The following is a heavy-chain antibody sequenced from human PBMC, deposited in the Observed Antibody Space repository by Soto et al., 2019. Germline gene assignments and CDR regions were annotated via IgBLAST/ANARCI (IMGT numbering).Heavy chain of an antibody. V-gene: IGHV1-69*01. J-gene: IGHJ3*02. CDR3: VRPASVAAGGCDAFDI. CDR2: IIPIFGTA. Sequence: QVQLVQSGAEVKKPGSSVKVSCKASGGTFSSYAISWVRQAPGQGLEWMGGIIPIFGTANYAQKFQGRVTITADESTSTAYVELSSLRSEDTAVYYCVRPASVAAGGCDAFDIWGQGTMVTVSS. CDR1: GGTFSSYA. D-gene: IGHD6-13*01.